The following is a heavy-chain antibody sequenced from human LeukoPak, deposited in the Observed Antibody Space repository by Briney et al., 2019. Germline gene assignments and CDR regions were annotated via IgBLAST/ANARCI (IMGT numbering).Heavy chain of an antibody. Sequence: PGGSLRLSCAASGFTFDDYAMHWVRQAPGKGLEWVPGISWNSGSIGYADSVKGRFTISRDNAKNSLYLQMNSLRAEDTALYYCAKTKDDPDAFDIWGQGTMVTVSS. V-gene: IGHV3-9*01. CDR2: ISWNSGSI. CDR1: GFTFDDYA. J-gene: IGHJ3*02. CDR3: AKTKDDPDAFDI. D-gene: IGHD2-15*01.